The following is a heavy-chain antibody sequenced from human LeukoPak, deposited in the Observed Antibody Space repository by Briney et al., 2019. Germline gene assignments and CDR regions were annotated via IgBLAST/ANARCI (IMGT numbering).Heavy chain of an antibody. J-gene: IGHJ4*02. Sequence: GGTLRLSCEASGFTVSSNYMSWVRQAPGKGLEWVSVIYSGGSTYYADSVKGRFTISRDNSKNTLYLQMNSLRAEDTAVYYCARAGSSGWHKTGAIGYWGQGNLVTVSS. CDR2: IYSGGST. CDR3: ARAGSSGWHKTGAIGY. D-gene: IGHD6-19*01. V-gene: IGHV3-66*01. CDR1: GFTVSSNY.